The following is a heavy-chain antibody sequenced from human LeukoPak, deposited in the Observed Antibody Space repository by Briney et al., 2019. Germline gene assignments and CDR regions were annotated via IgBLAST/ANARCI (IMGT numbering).Heavy chain of an antibody. V-gene: IGHV3-9*01. Sequence: GGSLRLSCAASGFNFDDNSMHWVRQAPGKGLEWVSSITWNSNHEDYEDSVKGRFTISRDNAKNSLYLQMNGLKAEDTAFYYCRKDRGSGTTFLRINWFDPWGQGTLVTVSS. CDR3: RKDRGSGTTFLRINWFDP. CDR2: ITWNSNHE. CDR1: GFNFDDNS. J-gene: IGHJ5*02. D-gene: IGHD1-7*01.